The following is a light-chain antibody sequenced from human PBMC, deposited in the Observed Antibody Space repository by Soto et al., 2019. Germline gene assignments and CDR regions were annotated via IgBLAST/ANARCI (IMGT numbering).Light chain of an antibody. V-gene: IGKV3-15*01. CDR1: QSVGRN. CDR2: AAS. Sequence: EIVVTQSPGILSVSPGDRATLSCRASQSVGRNLAWYQQKPGQAPTLLIYAASTRATGLPARFSGSGSGTDFTLTISSLQSEDFAFYYCQEYSKWPLFTFGPGTRVDIK. J-gene: IGKJ3*01. CDR3: QEYSKWPLFT.